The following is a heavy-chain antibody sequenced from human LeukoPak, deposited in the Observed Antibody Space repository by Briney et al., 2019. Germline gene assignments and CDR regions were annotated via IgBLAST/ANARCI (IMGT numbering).Heavy chain of an antibody. J-gene: IGHJ3*02. CDR3: PKSQTAGWELDAVDI. CDR2: IQYDGSNK. V-gene: IGHV3-30*02. D-gene: IGHD1-26*01. Sequence: GGSLRLSCAASGFSFSSFAMHWVRQAPGKGLEWVAFIQYDGSNKNYADSVKGRFTISRDNSKNTLYVQMNGLRAEDTAVYYCPKSQTAGWELDAVDIWGQGTMVTVSS. CDR1: GFSFSSFA.